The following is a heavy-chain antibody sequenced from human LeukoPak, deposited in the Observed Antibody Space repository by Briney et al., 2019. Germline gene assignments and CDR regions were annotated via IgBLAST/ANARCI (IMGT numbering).Heavy chain of an antibody. D-gene: IGHD5-18*01. V-gene: IGHV4-34*01. Sequence: SETLSLTCAVYGGAFSGYYWSWIRQPPGKGLEWIGEINHSGSTNYNPSLKRRVTISVDTSNHQFTLKLSSVTAADTAVYYGARLVSPNRTETPESRDTAKDYWGQGTLVTVSS. CDR3: ARLVSPNRTETPESRDTAKDY. CDR1: GGAFSGYY. J-gene: IGHJ4*02. CDR2: INHSGST.